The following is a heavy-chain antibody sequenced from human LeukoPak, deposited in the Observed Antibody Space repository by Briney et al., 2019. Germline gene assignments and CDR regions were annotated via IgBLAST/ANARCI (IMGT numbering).Heavy chain of an antibody. J-gene: IGHJ3*02. CDR2: IYTGGST. CDR1: GFTVSTNY. D-gene: IGHD5-18*01. V-gene: IGHV3-53*01. CDR3: AGDGREYRYGRPWGAFDI. Sequence: PGGSLRLSCAPSGFTVSTNYMSWVRQAPGKRLEWVSIIYTGGSTYYADYVRGRFTISRDKSKNTLYLQMNALRAEDAAVYYCAGDGREYRYGRPWGAFDIWGQGTMVTVSS.